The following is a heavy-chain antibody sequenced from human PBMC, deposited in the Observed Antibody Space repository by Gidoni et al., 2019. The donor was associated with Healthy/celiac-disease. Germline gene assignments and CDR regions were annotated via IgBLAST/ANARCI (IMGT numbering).Heavy chain of an antibody. CDR1: GFTFSSYA. D-gene: IGHD5-18*01. J-gene: IGHJ3*02. V-gene: IGHV3-23*01. Sequence: EVLLLGAGGGLVQPGGSLRLSCAASGFTFSSYAMSWVLQSPGKGLEWVSAISGSGGSTYYADSVKGRFTISRDNSKNTLYLQMNSLRAEDTAVYYCAKDSVPIQLWLFDEANILHDAFDIWGQGTMVTVSS. CDR2: ISGSGGST. CDR3: AKDSVPIQLWLFDEANILHDAFDI.